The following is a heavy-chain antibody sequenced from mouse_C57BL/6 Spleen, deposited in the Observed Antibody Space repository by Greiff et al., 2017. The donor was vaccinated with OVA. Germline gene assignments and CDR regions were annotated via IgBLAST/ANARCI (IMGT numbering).Heavy chain of an antibody. D-gene: IGHD2-4*01. V-gene: IGHV14-2*01. Sequence: EVQLQQSGAELVKPGASVKLSCTASGFNIKDYYMHWVKQRKEEGVEGRGRREREEGERKEPPKFQGKATITADTSSNTAYLQHSSLTSEDTAVYYCARGDYDGRFADWGQGTLVTVSA. J-gene: IGHJ3*01. CDR2: REREEGER. CDR1: GFNIKDYY. CDR3: ARGDYDGRFAD.